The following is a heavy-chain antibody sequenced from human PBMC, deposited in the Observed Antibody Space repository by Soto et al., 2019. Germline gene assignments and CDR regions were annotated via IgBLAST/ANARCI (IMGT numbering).Heavy chain of an antibody. CDR2: IIPILGIA. CDR3: ARGLYCSSTSCYEIDY. Sequence: ASVKVSCKASGGTFSSYTISWVRQAPGQGLEWMGRIIPILGIANYAQKFQGRVTITADKSTSTAYMELSSLRSEDTAVYYCARGLYCSSTSCYEIDYWGQGTLVTVSS. CDR1: GGTFSSYT. V-gene: IGHV1-69*02. J-gene: IGHJ4*02. D-gene: IGHD2-2*01.